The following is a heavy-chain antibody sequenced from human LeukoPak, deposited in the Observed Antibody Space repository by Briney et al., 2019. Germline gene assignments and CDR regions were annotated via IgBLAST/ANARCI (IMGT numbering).Heavy chain of an antibody. CDR2: IWYDGSNK. CDR3: ARDPYGSGSTSFDI. CDR1: GFTFSSYS. V-gene: IGHV3-33*08. J-gene: IGHJ3*02. Sequence: GGSLRLSCAASGFTFSSYSMNWVRQAPGKGLEWVAVIWYDGSNKYYADSVKGRFIISRDNSKNTLYLQVNSLRAEDTAVYYCARDPYGSGSTSFDIWGQGTMVTVSS. D-gene: IGHD3-10*01.